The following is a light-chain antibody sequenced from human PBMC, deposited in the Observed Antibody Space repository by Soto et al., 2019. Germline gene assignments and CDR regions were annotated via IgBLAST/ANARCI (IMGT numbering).Light chain of an antibody. V-gene: IGKV3-20*01. CDR2: GAS. J-gene: IGKJ1*01. CDR1: QSVSSNY. CDR3: QHYGSSPET. Sequence: EIVLTQSPGTLSLSPVERATLSCRASQSVSSNYLAWYQQKPGQAPRLLIYGASSRATGIPDRFSGSGSGTDFTLTISRLEPEDFAVYYCQHYGSSPETFGQGTKVEIK.